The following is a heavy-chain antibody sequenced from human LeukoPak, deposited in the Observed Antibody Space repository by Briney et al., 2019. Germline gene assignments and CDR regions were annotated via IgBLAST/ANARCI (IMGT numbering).Heavy chain of an antibody. CDR1: GFTFSNYA. CDR2: ISGTGAST. V-gene: IGHV3-23*01. J-gene: IGHJ5*02. Sequence: GGSLRLSCAASGFTFSNYAVSWVRQAPGKGLEWVSDISGTGASTYYADSVKGRFTISRDNSKNTLYLQMNSLRAEDTAVYYCARSGDPVVQDLWGQGTLATVSS. CDR3: ARSGDPVVQDL. D-gene: IGHD3-3*01.